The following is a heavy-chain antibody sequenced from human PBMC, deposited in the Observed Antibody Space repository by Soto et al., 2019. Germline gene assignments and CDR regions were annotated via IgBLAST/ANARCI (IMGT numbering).Heavy chain of an antibody. V-gene: IGHV3-30*18. CDR3: AKVGYDYVWGSYRYVDY. CDR1: GFTFSSYG. J-gene: IGHJ4*02. CDR2: ISYDGSNK. D-gene: IGHD3-16*02. Sequence: GGSLRLSCAASGFTFSSYGMHWVRQAPGKGLEWVAVISYDGSNKYYADSVKGRFTISRDNSKNTLYLQMNSLRAEDTAVYYCAKVGYDYVWGSYRYVDYWGQGTLVTVSS.